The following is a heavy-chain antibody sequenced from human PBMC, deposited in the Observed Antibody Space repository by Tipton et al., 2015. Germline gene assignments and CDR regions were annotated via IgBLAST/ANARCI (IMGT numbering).Heavy chain of an antibody. V-gene: IGHV4-61*01. Sequence: LRLSCTVSGGSVSGGTYYWSWIRQPPGRGLEWIGYIYYGGSTNYNPSLKSRVTISVDTSKNQFSLKLSSVAAADTALYYCARFNCDGDCYSYRGWFDPWGQGTLVTVSS. CDR3: ARFNCDGDCYSYRGWFDP. CDR2: IYYGGST. J-gene: IGHJ5*02. CDR1: GGSVSGGTYY. D-gene: IGHD2-21*02.